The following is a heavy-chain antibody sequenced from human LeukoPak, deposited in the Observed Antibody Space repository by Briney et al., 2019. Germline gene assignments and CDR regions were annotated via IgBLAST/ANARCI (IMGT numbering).Heavy chain of an antibody. CDR2: INHSGST. D-gene: IGHD6-13*01. J-gene: IGHJ4*02. Sequence: PSETLSLTCAVYGGSFSGYYWSWIRQPPGKGLERIGEINHSGSTNYNPSLKSRVTISVDTSKNQFSLKLSSVTAADTAVYYCASRYSSSSGAYYFDYWGQGTLVTVSS. V-gene: IGHV4-34*01. CDR1: GGSFSGYY. CDR3: ASRYSSSSGAYYFDY.